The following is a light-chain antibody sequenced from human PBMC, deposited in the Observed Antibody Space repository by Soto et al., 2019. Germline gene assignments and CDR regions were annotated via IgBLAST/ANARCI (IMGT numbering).Light chain of an antibody. V-gene: IGKV3-20*01. CDR3: QQYAASPLT. Sequence: EIVLTQSPGTLSLSPGERATLSCRASQTVGKNYLAWYQRKPGQAPRLLIHGASSRATGIPDRFSGSGSGTDFALTTSRLEPEDVAVFYCQQYAASPLTFGGGTKVEIK. CDR1: QTVGKNY. J-gene: IGKJ4*01. CDR2: GAS.